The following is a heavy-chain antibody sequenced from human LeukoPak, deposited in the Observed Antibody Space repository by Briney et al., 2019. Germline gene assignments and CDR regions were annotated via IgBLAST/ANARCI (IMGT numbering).Heavy chain of an antibody. Sequence: PGGSLRVSCAASGFTFSSYAMSWVRQAPGKGLEWVSAVSGSGGSTYYADSVKGRFTISRDNSKNTLYLQMNSLRAEDTAVYYCARDAWGYCSSTSCRNWFDPWGQGTLVTVSS. V-gene: IGHV3-23*01. CDR1: GFTFSSYA. CDR3: ARDAWGYCSSTSCRNWFDP. CDR2: VSGSGGST. D-gene: IGHD2-2*01. J-gene: IGHJ5*02.